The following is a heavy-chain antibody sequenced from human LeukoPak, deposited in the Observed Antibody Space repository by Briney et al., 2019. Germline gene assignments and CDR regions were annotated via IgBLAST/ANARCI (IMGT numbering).Heavy chain of an antibody. CDR2: IYYSGST. CDR1: GGSISSSSYY. D-gene: IGHD2-2*01. J-gene: IGHJ6*03. Sequence: KSSETLSLTCTVSGGSISSSSYYWGWIRQPPGKGLEWIGSIYYSGSTYYNPSLKSRVTISVDTSKNQFSLKLSSVTAADTAVYYCARVIRPYQLPLGGYYYYMDVWGKGTTVTVSS. V-gene: IGHV4-39*07. CDR3: ARVIRPYQLPLGGYYYYMDV.